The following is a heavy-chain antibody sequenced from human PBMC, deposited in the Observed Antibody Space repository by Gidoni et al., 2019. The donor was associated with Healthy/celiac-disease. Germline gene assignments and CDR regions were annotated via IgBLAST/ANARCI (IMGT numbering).Heavy chain of an antibody. V-gene: IGHV1-69*01. D-gene: IGHD1-1*01. J-gene: IGHJ5*02. CDR3: ARGGNNWNDLVHSWFDP. Sequence: QVQLVQSGAEVKKPGSSVKVSCKASGGTFSSYAISWVRQAPGQGLEWMGGIIPIFCTANYAQKFQGRVTITADESTSTAYMALSSLRSEDTAVYYCARGGNNWNDLVHSWFDPWVQGTLVTVSS. CDR1: GGTFSSYA. CDR2: IIPIFCTA.